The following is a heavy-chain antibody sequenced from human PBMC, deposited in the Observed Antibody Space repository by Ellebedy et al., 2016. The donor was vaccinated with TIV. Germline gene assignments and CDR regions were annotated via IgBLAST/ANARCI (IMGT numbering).Heavy chain of an antibody. J-gene: IGHJ6*03. CDR3: ATAGFDAGSNYYYMDV. V-gene: IGHV3-33*01. CDR2: IWYDGSNK. CDR1: GFTFSSYG. Sequence: PGGSLRLSCAASGFTFSSYGMHWVRQAPGKGLAWVAVIWYDGSNKYYADSVKGRFTISRDNSKNTLYLQMNSLRAEDTAVYYCATAGFDAGSNYYYMDVWGKGTTVTVSS. D-gene: IGHD3-10*01.